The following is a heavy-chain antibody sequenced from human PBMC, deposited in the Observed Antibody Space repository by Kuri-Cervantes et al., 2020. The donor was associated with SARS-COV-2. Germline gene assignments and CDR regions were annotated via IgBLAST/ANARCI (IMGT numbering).Heavy chain of an antibody. CDR1: GDSVSSNSAA. D-gene: IGHD3-22*01. CDR3: ARRVVSGMDV. V-gene: IGHV6-1*01. J-gene: IGHJ6*02. Sequence: TLSLTCAISGDSVSSNSAAWNWIRQSPSRGLEWLGRTYYRSKWYNDYAVSVKSRITINPDTSKNQFSLKLSSVTAADTAVYYCARRVVSGMDVWGQGTTVTVSS. CDR2: TYYRSKWYN.